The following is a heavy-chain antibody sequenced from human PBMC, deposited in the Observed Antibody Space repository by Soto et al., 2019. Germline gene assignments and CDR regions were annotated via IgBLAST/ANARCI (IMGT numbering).Heavy chain of an antibody. V-gene: IGHV4-39*01. J-gene: IGHJ4*02. CDR2: IYSSGST. D-gene: IGHD1-26*01. CDR3: ASAGRIQTLIPDSFYFDY. CDR1: GGSISSSSYY. Sequence: SETLSLTGTVSGGSISSSSYYWAGIRQPPGKGLEWIGSIYSSGSTYYTPSLKSRVTISVDTSKNQLSLKLRSVTAADTAVFYCASAGRIQTLIPDSFYFDYWGQGPLVTVSS.